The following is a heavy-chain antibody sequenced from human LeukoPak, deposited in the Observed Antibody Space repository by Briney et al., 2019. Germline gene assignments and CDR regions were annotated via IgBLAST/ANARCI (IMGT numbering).Heavy chain of an antibody. CDR1: GFTFSRYS. Sequence: GGSLRLSCAASGFTFSRYSMNWVRQAPGKGLVWVSRITGDGSNTLYADSVQGRFTISRDNAKNTLYLQMNSLRAEDTAVYYCAKTQSGTYSYFDHWGQGALVTVSS. J-gene: IGHJ4*02. V-gene: IGHV3-74*01. CDR3: AKTQSGTYSYFDH. D-gene: IGHD1-26*01. CDR2: ITGDGSNT.